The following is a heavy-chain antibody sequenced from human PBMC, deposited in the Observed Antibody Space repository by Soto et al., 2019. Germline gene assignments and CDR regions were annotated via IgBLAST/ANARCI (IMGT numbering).Heavy chain of an antibody. V-gene: IGHV3-23*01. CDR1: GFTFSSYA. CDR3: AKDEGYYYDSSGYYYNWFDP. CDR2: ISGSGGST. J-gene: IGHJ5*02. D-gene: IGHD3-22*01. Sequence: GGSLRLSCAASGFTFSSYAMSWVRQAPGKGLEWVSAISGSGGSTYYADSVKGRFTISRDNSKNTLYLQMNSLRAEDTAVYYCAKDEGYYYDSSGYYYNWFDPWGQGTLVTVSS.